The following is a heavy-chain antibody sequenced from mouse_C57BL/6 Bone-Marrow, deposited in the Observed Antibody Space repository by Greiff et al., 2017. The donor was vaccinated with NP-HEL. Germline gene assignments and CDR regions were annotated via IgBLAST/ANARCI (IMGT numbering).Heavy chain of an antibody. CDR1: GYTFTDYY. D-gene: IGHD1-1*01. J-gene: IGHJ4*01. V-gene: IGHV1-26*01. CDR3: ARGGTTPPRRAMDY. Sequence: EVQLQQSGPELVKPGASVKISCKASGYTFTDYYMNWVKQSHGKSLEWIGDINPNNGGTSYNQKFKGKATLTVDKSSSTAYMELRSLTSEDSAVYYCARGGTTPPRRAMDYWGQGTSVTVSS. CDR2: INPNNGGT.